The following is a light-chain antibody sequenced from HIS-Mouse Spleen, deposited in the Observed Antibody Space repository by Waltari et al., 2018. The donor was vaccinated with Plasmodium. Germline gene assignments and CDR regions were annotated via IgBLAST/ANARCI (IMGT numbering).Light chain of an antibody. CDR3: QQYNNWPFT. V-gene: IGKV3-15*01. CDR1: QSVSSN. J-gene: IGKJ3*01. Sequence: EIVMTQSPATLSVFPGERATPPCRASQSVSSNLAWYQQKPGQSPRPLIYGASTRATGIPARFSGSGSGTEFTLTISSLQSEDFAVYYCQQYNNWPFTFGPGTKVDIK. CDR2: GAS.